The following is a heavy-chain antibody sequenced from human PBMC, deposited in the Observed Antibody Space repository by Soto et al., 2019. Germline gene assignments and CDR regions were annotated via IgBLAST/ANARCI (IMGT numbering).Heavy chain of an antibody. CDR2: IIPIFGTA. Sequence: SVKVSCKASGYTFTSYGISWVRQAPGQGLEWMGGIIPIFGTANYAQKFQGRVTITADESTSTAYMELSSLGSEDTAVYYCARDNGQQLSTYFAYVMDVWGQGTTVTV. V-gene: IGHV1-69*13. CDR1: GYTFTSYG. J-gene: IGHJ6*02. D-gene: IGHD6-13*01. CDR3: ARDNGQQLSTYFAYVMDV.